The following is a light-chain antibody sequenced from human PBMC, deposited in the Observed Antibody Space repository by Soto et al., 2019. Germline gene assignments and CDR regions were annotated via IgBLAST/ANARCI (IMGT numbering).Light chain of an antibody. Sequence: DIVMTQSPDSLAVSLGERATINRKSSQSVLYSSNNKNYLAWYQQKPGQPPKPLIYWASTRESGVPDRFSGSGSGTDFTLTISSLQAEDVAVYYCQQYYSTPRTFGQGTKVDIK. CDR3: QQYYSTPRT. J-gene: IGKJ1*01. CDR1: QSVLYSSNNKNY. V-gene: IGKV4-1*01. CDR2: WAS.